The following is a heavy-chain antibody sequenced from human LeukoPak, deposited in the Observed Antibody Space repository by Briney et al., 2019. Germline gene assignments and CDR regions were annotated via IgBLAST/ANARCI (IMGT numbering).Heavy chain of an antibody. V-gene: IGHV3-30*18. D-gene: IGHD3-16*01. Sequence: GGSLRLSCAASGFTFTSYGLHWVRQAPGKGLEWVAVISDDGSNKYYVDSVKGRFTTSRDISENTLYLQMNSLRAEDTAVYYCAKDVSFRGVMQVGGQGNGVSVS. CDR1: GFTFTSYG. CDR2: ISDDGSNK. J-gene: IGHJ4*02. CDR3: AKDVSFRGVMQV.